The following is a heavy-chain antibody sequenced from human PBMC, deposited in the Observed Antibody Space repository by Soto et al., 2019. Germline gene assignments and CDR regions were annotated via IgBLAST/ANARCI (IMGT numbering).Heavy chain of an antibody. Sequence: EVQLLESGGGLVQPGGSLRLSCAASGFTFSSYAMSWVRQAPGKGLEWVSTISGSGDSTYYAASVKGRFTISRDNSKKTLYLKMHSLIAEDTAVYYFEKRQGSGWYRLDFWGQGTLVTVCS. D-gene: IGHD6-19*01. CDR2: ISGSGDST. V-gene: IGHV3-23*01. J-gene: IGHJ4*02. CDR1: GFTFSSYA. CDR3: EKRQGSGWYRLDF.